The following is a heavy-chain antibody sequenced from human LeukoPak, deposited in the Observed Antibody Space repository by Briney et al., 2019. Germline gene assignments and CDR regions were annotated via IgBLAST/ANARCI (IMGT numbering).Heavy chain of an antibody. J-gene: IGHJ4*02. CDR1: RYTFTSYD. D-gene: IGHD3-10*01. Sequence: ASVKVSCKATRYTFTSYDINWVREAAGHGLEWMGWMNPNTGRTGYAQKFQGRITMTRDTSINTAYMELTNLRSEDTAIYYCARLSQTPDYYTLGGYYYLGYWGQGTPVTVSS. V-gene: IGHV1-8*01. CDR2: MNPNTGRT. CDR3: ARLSQTPDYYTLGGYYYLGY.